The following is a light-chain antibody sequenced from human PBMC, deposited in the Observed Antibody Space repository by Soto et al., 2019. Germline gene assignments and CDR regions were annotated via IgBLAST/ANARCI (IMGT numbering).Light chain of an antibody. J-gene: IGKJ1*01. V-gene: IGKV1-6*01. CDR1: QDIRNE. CDR2: AAS. Sequence: AIQMTQSPSSLSASVGDRVTITCRASQDIRNELGWYQQKPVKAPKVLIFAASNLQSGVPSSFSGSGSGTEFTLTISSLQPEDFATYYCLQYFNYPWTFGQGTKVEIK. CDR3: LQYFNYPWT.